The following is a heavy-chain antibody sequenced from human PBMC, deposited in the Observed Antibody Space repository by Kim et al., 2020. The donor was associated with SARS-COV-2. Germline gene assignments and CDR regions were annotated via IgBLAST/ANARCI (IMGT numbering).Heavy chain of an antibody. CDR3: ARVSCITMVRGARRGCRSLDY. D-gene: IGHD3-10*01. CDR2: INHSGST. Sequence: SETLSLTCAVYGGSFSGYYWSWIRQPPGKGLEWIGEINHSGSTNYNPSLKSRVTISVDTSKNQFSLKLSSVTAADTAVYYCARVSCITMVRGARRGCRSLDYWGQGTLVTVSS. V-gene: IGHV4-34*01. J-gene: IGHJ4*02. CDR1: GGSFSGYY.